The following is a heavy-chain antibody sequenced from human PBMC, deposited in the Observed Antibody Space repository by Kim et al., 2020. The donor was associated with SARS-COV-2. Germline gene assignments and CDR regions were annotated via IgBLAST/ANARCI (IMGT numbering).Heavy chain of an antibody. CDR1: GFTFSSYE. J-gene: IGHJ4*02. Sequence: GGSLRLSCAASGFTFSSYEMNWVRQAPGKGLEWVSYISSSGSTIYYADSVKGRFTISRDNAKNSLYLQMNSLRAEDTAVYYCVLRLMSVAGFETNWGQGTLVTVSS. CDR3: VLRLMSVAGFETN. D-gene: IGHD6-19*01. V-gene: IGHV3-48*03. CDR2: ISSSGSTI.